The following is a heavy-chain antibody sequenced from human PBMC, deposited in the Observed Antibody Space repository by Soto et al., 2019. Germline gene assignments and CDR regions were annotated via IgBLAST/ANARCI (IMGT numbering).Heavy chain of an antibody. J-gene: IGHJ5*01. D-gene: IGHD3-9*01. Sequence: HPGGSLRLSCAASGFTFSSYAMSWVRQAPGKGLEWVSAISGSGGSTYYADSVKGRFTISRDNSKNTLYLQMNSLRAEDTAVYYCAKDGPRLLRYFDWFSSWGQGTLVTVSS. CDR1: GFTFSSYA. CDR3: AKDGPRLLRYFDWFSS. V-gene: IGHV3-23*01. CDR2: ISGSGGST.